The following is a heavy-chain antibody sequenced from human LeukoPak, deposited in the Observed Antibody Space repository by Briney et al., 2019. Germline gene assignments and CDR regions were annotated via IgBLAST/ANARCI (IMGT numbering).Heavy chain of an antibody. V-gene: IGHV4-59*01. Sequence: SETLSLTCTVSSGSISTYYWSWIRQPPGKGLEWIGYIYYSGSTNYNPSLKSRVTISVDTSKNQFSLKLSSVTAADTAVYYCARWPALYYFDYWGQGTLVTVSS. J-gene: IGHJ4*02. CDR1: SGSISTYY. CDR3: ARWPALYYFDY. D-gene: IGHD2-15*01. CDR2: IYYSGST.